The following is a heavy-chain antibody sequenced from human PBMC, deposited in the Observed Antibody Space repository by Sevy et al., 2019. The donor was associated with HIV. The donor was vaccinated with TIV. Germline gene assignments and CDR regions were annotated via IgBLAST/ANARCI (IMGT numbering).Heavy chain of an antibody. CDR3: ARLTTMPTSDLYGMDV. D-gene: IGHD1-1*01. V-gene: IGHV1-2*02. Sequence: ASVKVSCKASGYTFTDYYIHWGRQAPGQGLEWMAWINPNDGVTNYAQRFQGGVTVTRDTSISTAYMELRRLRSDDTAIYYCARLTTMPTSDLYGMDVWGQGTTVTVSS. J-gene: IGHJ6*02. CDR1: GYTFTDYY. CDR2: INPNDGVT.